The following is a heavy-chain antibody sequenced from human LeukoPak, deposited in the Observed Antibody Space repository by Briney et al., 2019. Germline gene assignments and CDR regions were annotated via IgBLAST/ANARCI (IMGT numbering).Heavy chain of an antibody. V-gene: IGHV3-21*01. CDR1: GFPLSTYT. D-gene: IGHD1-26*01. CDR3: ARSVGLDS. CDR2: ITSSSSHM. J-gene: IGHJ5*01. Sequence: GGSLRLSCAASGFPLSTYTMNWVRQAPGKGLEWVSSITSSSSHMYYADSVKGRFTISRDNAENSLHLQMNSLRAEDTAIYYCARSVGLDSWGQGTLVTVSS.